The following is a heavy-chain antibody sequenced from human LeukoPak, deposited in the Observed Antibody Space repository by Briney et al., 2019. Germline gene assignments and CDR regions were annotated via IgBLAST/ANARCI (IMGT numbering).Heavy chain of an antibody. Sequence: GGSLRLSCAASGFTFSSYDMHWVRQATGKGLEWVSAIGTAGDTYYPGSVKGRFTISRENAKNSLYLQMNSLRAGGTAVYYCARGSPESYYGMDVWGQGTTVTVSS. CDR1: GFTFSSYD. CDR2: IGTAGDT. D-gene: IGHD1-14*01. J-gene: IGHJ6*02. CDR3: ARGSPESYYGMDV. V-gene: IGHV3-13*01.